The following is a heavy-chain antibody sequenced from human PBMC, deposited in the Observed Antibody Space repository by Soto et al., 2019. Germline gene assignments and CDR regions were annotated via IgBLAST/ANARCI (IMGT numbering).Heavy chain of an antibody. J-gene: IGHJ6*03. CDR3: GSGLYYYYYMAV. Sequence: QVQLVQSGAEVKKPGSSVKVSCKASGGTFSSYTISWVRQAPGQGLEWMGRIIPILGIANYAQKFPGRVTITAAKSLSTAYMELSSLRSEDTAVYYCGSGLYYYYYMAVWGKGTTVTVSS. CDR2: IIPILGIA. V-gene: IGHV1-69*02. D-gene: IGHD3-10*01. CDR1: GGTFSSYT.